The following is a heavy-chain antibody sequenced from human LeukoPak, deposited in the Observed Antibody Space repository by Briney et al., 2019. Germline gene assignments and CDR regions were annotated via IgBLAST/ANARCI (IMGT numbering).Heavy chain of an antibody. V-gene: IGHV4-39*01. CDR3: ARAEGGSRFPGFDY. J-gene: IGHJ4*02. D-gene: IGHD3-3*01. CDR1: GGSISSSSYY. Sequence: PSETLSLTCTVSGGSISSSSYYWGWIRQPPGKGLEGIGSVYYSGSTYYNPSLKSRVTISVDTSKNQFSLKLSSVTAADTAVYYCARAEGGSRFPGFDYWGQGALVTVSS. CDR2: VYYSGST.